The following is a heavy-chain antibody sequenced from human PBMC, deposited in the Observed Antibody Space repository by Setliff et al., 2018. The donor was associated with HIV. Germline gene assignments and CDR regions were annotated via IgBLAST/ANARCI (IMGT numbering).Heavy chain of an antibody. Sequence: SETLSLTCAVYGESFSDYSWTWIRQPPGKGLEWIGDVNHSGSANYNPSLKSRVTISVDTSQNQFSLKLTSVTAADTAVYYCARGLQGWGSAGPNWFDPWGQGTLVTV. CDR2: VNHSGSA. D-gene: IGHD7-27*01. V-gene: IGHV4-34*01. CDR3: ARGLQGWGSAGPNWFDP. CDR1: GESFSDYS. J-gene: IGHJ5*02.